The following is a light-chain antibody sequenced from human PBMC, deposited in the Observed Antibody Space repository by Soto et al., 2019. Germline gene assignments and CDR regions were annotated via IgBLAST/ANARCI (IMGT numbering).Light chain of an antibody. CDR1: QSIVAW. CDR3: QQYNYYPPG. V-gene: IGKV1-5*03. Sequence: DIQMTQSPSTLSASVGDRVTISCRASQSIVAWLAWYQQKPGKAPKLLIYKASTLESGVPARFGGSGSGTEFTLNISSLQPDDCASYYCQQYNYYPPGFGGGTKVEIK. CDR2: KAS. J-gene: IGKJ4*01.